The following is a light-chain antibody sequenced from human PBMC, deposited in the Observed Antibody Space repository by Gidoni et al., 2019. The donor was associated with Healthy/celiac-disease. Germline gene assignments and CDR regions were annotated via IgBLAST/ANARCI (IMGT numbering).Light chain of an antibody. V-gene: IGLV3-19*01. J-gene: IGLJ3*02. CDR3: NSRDSSGNLVGV. CDR2: GEN. CDR1: SLSSYY. Sequence: SSELTQDPAVSVALGQTVRITCQGDSLSSYYASWSQQKPGQAPLLDMYGENNRPSGSPDRFSVSSSGNTASLTITGSQAEDEADYYCNSRDSSGNLVGVFGEGTKLTVL.